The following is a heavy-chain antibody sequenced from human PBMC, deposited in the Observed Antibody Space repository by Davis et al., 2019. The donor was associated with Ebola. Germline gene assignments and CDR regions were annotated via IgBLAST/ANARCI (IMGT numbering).Heavy chain of an antibody. V-gene: IGHV1-8*02. D-gene: IGHD4/OR15-4a*01. CDR3: ARPIEKRCSPGCFDL. CDR2: MNPDSGNT. CDR1: GYTFSDYG. Sequence: AASVKVSCKASGYTFSDYGVHWVRQAPGQGLEWMGWMNPDSGNTGYASKFQGRVTMTRDNSINTAYMELRSLTSDDTGVYYCARPIEKRCSPGCFDLWGRGTLVTVSS. J-gene: IGHJ2*01.